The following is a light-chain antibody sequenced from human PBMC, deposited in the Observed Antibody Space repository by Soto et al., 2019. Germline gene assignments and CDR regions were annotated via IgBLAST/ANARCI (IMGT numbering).Light chain of an antibody. CDR1: SGDIGSYNR. V-gene: IGLV2-14*01. J-gene: IGLJ1*01. Sequence: QSALTQPASVSGSPGQSITISCTGTSGDIGSYNRVSWYQQHPGKAPKLIIYEVTDRPSGVSNRLSGSKSGNTASLTISGLQAEDEAEYYCSSYTNINTRACVFGPGTKVTVL. CDR3: SSYTNINTRACV. CDR2: EVT.